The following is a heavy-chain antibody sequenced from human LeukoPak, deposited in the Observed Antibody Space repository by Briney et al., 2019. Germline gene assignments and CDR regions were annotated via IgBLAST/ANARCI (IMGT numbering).Heavy chain of an antibody. J-gene: IGHJ4*02. Sequence: PSETLSLTCTVSGGSISSSSYYWGWLRQPPGKGVEWIGNIYYSGSTYYNPSLKSRVTISVDTSNNHFSLKLSSVTAADTAVYYCARYSGNPTAFDYWGQGTLVTVSS. D-gene: IGHD1-26*01. V-gene: IGHV4-39*02. CDR2: IYYSGST. CDR1: GGSISSSSYY. CDR3: ARYSGNPTAFDY.